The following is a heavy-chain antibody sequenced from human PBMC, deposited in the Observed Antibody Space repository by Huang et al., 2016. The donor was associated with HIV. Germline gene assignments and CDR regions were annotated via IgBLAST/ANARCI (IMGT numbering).Heavy chain of an antibody. CDR3: VKDQGHTFMVRYHFDF. J-gene: IGHJ4*02. CDR2: ISYEGSEK. Sequence: QVQLVESGGGVVQPGRSLRLSCAASGFTLSTYGMHWVRQAPGKGLEWVTVISYEGSEKYYADAVKGRFTSSRDNSNNTLYLQMNSLRADDTAVYYCVKDQGHTFMVRYHFDFWGQGTLVTVSS. D-gene: IGHD3-10*01. CDR1: GFTLSTYG. V-gene: IGHV3-30*18.